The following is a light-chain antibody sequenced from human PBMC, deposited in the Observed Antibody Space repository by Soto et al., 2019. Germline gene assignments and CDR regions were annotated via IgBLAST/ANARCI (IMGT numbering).Light chain of an antibody. CDR3: QQYGSSLTWT. CDR1: QSVNSNY. V-gene: IGKV3-20*01. J-gene: IGKJ1*01. Sequence: EIVLTQSPGTLSLSPGERATLSCRASQSVNSNYLAWHQQKPGQAPRLLIYGASSRATGIPDRFSGSGSGTDFTLTISRLEPEDFAVYYCQQYGSSLTWTFGQGTKVDIK. CDR2: GAS.